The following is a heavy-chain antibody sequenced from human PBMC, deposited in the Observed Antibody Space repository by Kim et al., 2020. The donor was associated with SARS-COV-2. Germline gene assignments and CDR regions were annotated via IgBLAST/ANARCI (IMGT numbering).Heavy chain of an antibody. J-gene: IGHJ3*02. D-gene: IGHD2-2*02. CDR3: ARDPGVPAAIDLDAFDI. CDR2: IDPSDSYT. CDR1: GYSFTTYW. V-gene: IGHV5-10-1*01. Sequence: GESLKISCKGSGYSFTTYWITWVRQMPGKGLERMGRIDPSDSYTIFSPSFEGHVTISADKSISTAYLQWSSLKASDTAIYYCARDPGVPAAIDLDAFDIW.